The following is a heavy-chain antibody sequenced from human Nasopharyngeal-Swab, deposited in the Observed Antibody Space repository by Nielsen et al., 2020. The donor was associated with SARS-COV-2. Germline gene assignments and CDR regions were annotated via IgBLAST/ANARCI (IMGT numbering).Heavy chain of an antibody. CDR3: ADPPFSEY. CDR1: GFTFSSYA. V-gene: IGHV3-23*01. Sequence: GGSLRLSCAASGFTFSSYAMSWVRQAPGKGLEWVSTINNRGDDTHYVDSVRGRFTISRDNSKSTLYLQMNSLRADDTALYYCADPPFSEYWGQGTLVTVSS. J-gene: IGHJ4*02. CDR2: INNRGDDT.